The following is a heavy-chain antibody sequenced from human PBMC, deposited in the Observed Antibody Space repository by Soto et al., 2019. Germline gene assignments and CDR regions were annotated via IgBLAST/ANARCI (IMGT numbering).Heavy chain of an antibody. CDR1: GVNFSSYC. D-gene: IGHD2-15*01. J-gene: IGHJ4*02. V-gene: IGHV3-33*01. CDR2: IWYDGSNK. Sequence: GSLKLSCAASGVNFSSYCLQWVRQAPGKGLEWVAVIWYDGSNKYYADSVKGRFTISRDNSKNTLYLQMNSLRAEDTAVYYCARDTWSSDYWGQGTLVTVSS. CDR3: ARDTWSSDY.